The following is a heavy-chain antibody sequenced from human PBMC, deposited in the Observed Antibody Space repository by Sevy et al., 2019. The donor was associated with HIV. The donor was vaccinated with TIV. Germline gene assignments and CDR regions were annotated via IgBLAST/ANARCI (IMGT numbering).Heavy chain of an antibody. V-gene: IGHV4-61*01. J-gene: IGHJ4*02. D-gene: IGHD4-17*01. CDR3: ARCRSPYGDYATGSFDY. Sequence: SETLSLTCTVSGGSVCTDSYYWSWIRQPPGKGLEWIGYLFYSGSTNYNPSLKSRVTISLDTSKNQFSLKLSSVTAADTAVYYCARCRSPYGDYATGSFDYWGQGALVTVSS. CDR1: GGSVCTDSYY. CDR2: LFYSGST.